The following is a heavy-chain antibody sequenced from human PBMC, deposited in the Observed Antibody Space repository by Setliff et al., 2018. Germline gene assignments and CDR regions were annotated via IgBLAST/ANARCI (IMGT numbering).Heavy chain of an antibody. D-gene: IGHD1-26*01. J-gene: IGHJ4*02. V-gene: IGHV1-3*01. CDR3: ARAGDAASGRKGVFEY. Sequence: GASVKVSCKASGYTFSTYAIHWVRQAHGQRPDWMGWINAGNGITKYSQKFQGRVTITRDTSASTAYMELSSLRSDDTAVYYCARAGDAASGRKGVFEYWGQGTAVTVSS. CDR2: INAGNGIT. CDR1: GYTFSTYA.